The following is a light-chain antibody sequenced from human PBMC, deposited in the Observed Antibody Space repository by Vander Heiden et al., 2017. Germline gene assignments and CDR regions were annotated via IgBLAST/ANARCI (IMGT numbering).Light chain of an antibody. J-gene: IGKJ1*01. CDR1: QSISSY. Sequence: DIQMTQSPSSLSASVGDRVTITCRASQSISSYLNWYQQKPGKAPKLLIYAASSLESGGPSRFSGSGSGTDFTLTISSLQPEDFATYYCQQSYSNPQRPSWTFGQGTKVEIK. CDR3: QQSYSNPQRPSWT. V-gene: IGKV1-39*01. CDR2: AAS.